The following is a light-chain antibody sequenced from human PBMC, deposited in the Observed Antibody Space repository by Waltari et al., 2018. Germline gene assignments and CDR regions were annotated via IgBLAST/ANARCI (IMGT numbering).Light chain of an antibody. CDR1: PLPKQN. CDR3: QSADSSGTMGV. CDR2: KDS. J-gene: IGLJ3*02. V-gene: IGLV3-25*03. Sequence: SYELTHPPSVSAPPGPTARLTLPGDPLPKQNGFWYQQRSGQAPGLVIYKDSERRSGIPERFSGSTSGTTVTLTIRGVQAEDEADYYCQSADSSGTMGVFGGGTKLTVL.